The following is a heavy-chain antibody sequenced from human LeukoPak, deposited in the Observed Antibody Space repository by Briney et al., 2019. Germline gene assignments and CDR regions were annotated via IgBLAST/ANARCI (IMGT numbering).Heavy chain of an antibody. CDR3: AREYSGSSSWTGQFDY. D-gene: IGHD6-13*01. V-gene: IGHV4-4*07. CDR2: IYTSGST. Sequence: SETLSLTCIVSGGSLSSYYWSWIRQPAGKGLEWIGRIYTSGSTNYNPSLKSRVTMSVDTSKNQFSLKLSSVTAADTAVYSCAREYSGSSSWTGQFDYWGQGTLVTVSS. CDR1: GGSLSSYY. J-gene: IGHJ4*02.